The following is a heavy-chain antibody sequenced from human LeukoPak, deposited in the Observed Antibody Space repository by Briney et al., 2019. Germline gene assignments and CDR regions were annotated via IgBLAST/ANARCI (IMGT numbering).Heavy chain of an antibody. J-gene: IGHJ5*02. CDR2: IYPDDSDA. Sequence: GESLKISCKGSGYTFTTEWIGWVRQMPGKGLEWMGLIYPDDSDARYSPSFQGQVTISADKSISTAYLQRSSLKASDTAMYYCATLGSHRSGYYLDVWSQGTLVTVSS. CDR1: GYTFTTEW. CDR3: ATLGSHRSGYYLDV. D-gene: IGHD3-22*01. V-gene: IGHV5-51*01.